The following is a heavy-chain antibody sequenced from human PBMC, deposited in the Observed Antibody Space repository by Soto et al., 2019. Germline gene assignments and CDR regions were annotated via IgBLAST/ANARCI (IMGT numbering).Heavy chain of an antibody. D-gene: IGHD6-19*01. Sequence: ASVKVSCKASGFTFTISAMQWVRQARGQRLEWIGWIVVGSGNTNYAQKFQERVTITRDMSTSTAYMELSSLRADDTAVYYCVRVLKSIGWDNDVFDMWGQGTMVTVSS. CDR1: GFTFTISA. CDR2: IVVGSGNT. CDR3: VRVLKSIGWDNDVFDM. V-gene: IGHV1-58*02. J-gene: IGHJ3*02.